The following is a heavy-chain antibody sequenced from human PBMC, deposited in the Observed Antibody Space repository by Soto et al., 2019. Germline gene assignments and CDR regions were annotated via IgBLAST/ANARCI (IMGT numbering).Heavy chain of an antibody. V-gene: IGHV3-9*01. CDR3: AKAGHCSSTSCYFDY. CDR2: ISWNSGSI. CDR1: GFTFDDYA. J-gene: IGHJ4*02. Sequence: SLGLSCASSGFTFDDYAMHWVRQAPGKGLEWVSGISWNSGSIGYADSVKGRFTISRDNAKNSLYLQMNSLRAEDTALYYCAKAGHCSSTSCYFDYWGQGTLVTVSS. D-gene: IGHD2-2*01.